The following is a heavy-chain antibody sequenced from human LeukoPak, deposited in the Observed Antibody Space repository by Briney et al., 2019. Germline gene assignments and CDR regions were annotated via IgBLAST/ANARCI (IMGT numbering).Heavy chain of an antibody. CDR3: ANVRGRWLQFIDY. CDR1: GGSISSYY. J-gene: IGHJ4*02. Sequence: PSETLSLTCTVSGGSISSYYWSWIRQPPGKGLEWIGYIYYSGSTNYNPSLKSRVTISVDTSKNQFSLKLSSVTAADTAVYYCANVRGRWLQFIDYWGQGTLVTVSS. D-gene: IGHD5-24*01. CDR2: IYYSGST. V-gene: IGHV4-59*08.